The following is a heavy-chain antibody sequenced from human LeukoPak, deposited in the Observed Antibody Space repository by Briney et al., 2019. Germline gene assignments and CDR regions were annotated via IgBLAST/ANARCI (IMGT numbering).Heavy chain of an antibody. J-gene: IGHJ4*02. CDR1: GFTFSTYA. CDR2: ISFDGSNK. Sequence: GRSLRLSCAGSGFTFSTYAMHWVRQAPGKGLEWVAVISFDGSNKYYADSVKGRFTISRDNAKNTLYLQMNSLRAEDTAVYYCAVSSSSGSGYFDYWGQGTLVTVSS. D-gene: IGHD6-13*01. CDR3: AVSSSSGSGYFDY. V-gene: IGHV3-30*04.